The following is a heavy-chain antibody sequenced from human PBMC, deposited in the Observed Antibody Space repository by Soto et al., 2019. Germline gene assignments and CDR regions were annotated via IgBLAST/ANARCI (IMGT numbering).Heavy chain of an antibody. CDR2: ISYDGSNK. CDR3: AKDSLYGDHWLDY. J-gene: IGHJ4*02. CDR1: GFTFSSYG. D-gene: IGHD4-17*01. V-gene: IGHV3-30*18. Sequence: GGSLRLSCAASGFTFSSYGMHWVRQAPGKGLEWVAVISYDGSNKYYADSVKGRFTISRDNSKNTLYLQMNSLRAEDTAVYYCAKDSLYGDHWLDYWGQGTLVTVS.